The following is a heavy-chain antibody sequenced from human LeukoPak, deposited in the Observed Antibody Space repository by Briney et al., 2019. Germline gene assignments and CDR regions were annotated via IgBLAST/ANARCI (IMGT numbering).Heavy chain of an antibody. CDR1: GFTFSSYE. CDR3: ARDHEDGYKNFDY. V-gene: IGHV3-48*03. D-gene: IGHD5-24*01. CDR2: ISSSGSTI. J-gene: IGHJ4*02. Sequence: GGSLRLSCAASGFTFSSYEMNWVRQAPGKGLEWVSYISSSGSTIYYADSVKGRFTISRDNAKNSLYLQMNSLRAEDTAVYYCARDHEDGYKNFDYWGQGTLVTVSS.